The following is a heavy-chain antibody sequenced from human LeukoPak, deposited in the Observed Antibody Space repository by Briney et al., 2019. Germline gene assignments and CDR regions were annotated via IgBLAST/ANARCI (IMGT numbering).Heavy chain of an antibody. V-gene: IGHV4-59*01. CDR1: GGSISSYY. CDR2: IYYSGST. Sequence: SETLSLTCTVSGGSISSYYWSWIRQPPGKGLEWIGYIYYSGSTNYNPSLKSRVTISVDTSKNQFSLKLSSATAADTAVYYCARSPLLWFGESYYFDYWGQGTLVTVSP. CDR3: ARSPLLWFGESYYFDY. J-gene: IGHJ4*02. D-gene: IGHD3-10*01.